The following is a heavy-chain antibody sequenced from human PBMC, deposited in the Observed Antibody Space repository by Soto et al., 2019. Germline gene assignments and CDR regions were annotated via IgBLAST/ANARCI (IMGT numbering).Heavy chain of an antibody. Sequence: QVQLVESGGGVVQPGTSLRLSCAASGFTFSSYAMQWVRQAPGEGLEWVAVISHDGSNKDYADSVKGRFTISRDNSKNTLDLQMNSLRGEETAVYYCARDGWIDYWGQGTLVTVSS. V-gene: IGHV3-30*04. CDR2: ISHDGSNK. J-gene: IGHJ4*02. D-gene: IGHD2-15*01. CDR3: ARDGWIDY. CDR1: GFTFSSYA.